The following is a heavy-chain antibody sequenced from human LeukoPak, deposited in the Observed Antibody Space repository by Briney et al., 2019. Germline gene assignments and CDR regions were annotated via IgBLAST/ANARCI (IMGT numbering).Heavy chain of an antibody. CDR3: ARTYYDYVWGSFFFNPFDY. D-gene: IGHD3-16*01. J-gene: IGHJ4*02. Sequence: ASVKVSCKASGYTFTSYDINWVRQATGQGLEWLGWMNPSSGNTGYAQKFQGRVTMTRDTSISTAYMELSSLRSEDTAVYYCARTYYDYVWGSFFFNPFDYWDQGTLVAVSS. CDR2: MNPSSGNT. CDR1: GYTFTSYD. V-gene: IGHV1-8*01.